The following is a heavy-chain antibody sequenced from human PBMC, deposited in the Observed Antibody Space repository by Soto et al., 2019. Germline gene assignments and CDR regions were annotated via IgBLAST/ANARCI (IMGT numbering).Heavy chain of an antibody. J-gene: IGHJ4*02. Sequence: QVQLVQSGGEVKEPGASVKVSCKASGYRFSRYGINWVRQAPGQGLEWMGWVSTYDGNTQYAQKFQGRITMTTDTSTNTVYLEMRSLTSDDTAVYYCAIDEEDANLMIVVLPGDYWGQGTLVSVSS. V-gene: IGHV1-18*01. CDR2: VSTYDGNT. D-gene: IGHD2-21*01. CDR3: AIDEEDANLMIVVLPGDY. CDR1: GYRFSRYG.